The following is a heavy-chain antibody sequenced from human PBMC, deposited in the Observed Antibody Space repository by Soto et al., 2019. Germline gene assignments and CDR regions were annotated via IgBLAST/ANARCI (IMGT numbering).Heavy chain of an antibody. J-gene: IGHJ5*02. Sequence: PSETLSLTCSVSGGSMSKFYWSWIRKTAGKGLERMGRVYATGTSDYNPSLRSRIAMSVDISKKTFSLRLRSVTAADTGVYYCVRDGSKTLRDCFDPWGQGILVTVS. V-gene: IGHV4-4*07. CDR3: VRDGSKTLRDCFDP. D-gene: IGHD4-17*01. CDR1: GGSMSKFY. CDR2: VYATGTS.